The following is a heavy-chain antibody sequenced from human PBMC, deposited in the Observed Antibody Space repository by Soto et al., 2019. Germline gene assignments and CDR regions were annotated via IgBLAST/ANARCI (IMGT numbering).Heavy chain of an antibody. V-gene: IGHV3-64D*06. CDR1: GFTVSSNY. D-gene: IGHD3-10*01. CDR3: VKDHGTALIRGGLDS. J-gene: IGHJ4*02. CDR2: IDDTTYYT. Sequence: PGGSLRLSCAASGFTVSSNYMSWVRQAPGKGLEYIASIDDTTYYTPYADSVKGRFTISRDNSKNTLYLQMSSLRPEDTAIYYCVKDHGTALIRGGLDSWGRGALVTVSS.